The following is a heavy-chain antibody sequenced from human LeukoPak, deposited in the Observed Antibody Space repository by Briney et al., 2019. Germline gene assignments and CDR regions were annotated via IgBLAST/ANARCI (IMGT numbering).Heavy chain of an antibody. D-gene: IGHD5-18*01. J-gene: IGHJ6*01. CDR2: ISAYNGNT. CDR1: GYTFTSYG. V-gene: IGHV1-18*01. Sequence: ASVKVSCKASGYTFTSYGISWVRQAPGQGLEWMGWISAYNGNTNYAQKFQGRVTMTRDTSTSTVYMELSSLRSEDTAVYYCGRVGGTAMVLLGGSRNDVWGQGTTVNVS. CDR3: GRVGGTAMVLLGGSRNDV.